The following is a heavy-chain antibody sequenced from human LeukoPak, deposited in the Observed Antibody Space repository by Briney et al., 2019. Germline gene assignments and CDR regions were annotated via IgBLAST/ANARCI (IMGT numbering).Heavy chain of an antibody. Sequence: PGRSLRLSCAASGFTFSSYGMHWVRQAPGKGREWVGFIRSKAYGGTTEYAASVKGRFTISRDDSKSIAYLQMNSLKTEDTAVYYCTRFPVLRYFDWLLSASSFDYWGQGTLVTVSS. CDR2: IRSKAYGGTT. CDR1: GFTFSSYG. J-gene: IGHJ4*02. CDR3: TRFPVLRYFDWLLSASSFDY. V-gene: IGHV3-49*04. D-gene: IGHD3-9*01.